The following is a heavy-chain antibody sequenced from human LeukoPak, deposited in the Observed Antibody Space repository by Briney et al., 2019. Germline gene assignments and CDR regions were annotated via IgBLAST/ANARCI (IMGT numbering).Heavy chain of an antibody. CDR2: INPNSGGT. CDR1: GYTFTGYY. D-gene: IGHD4-11*01. J-gene: IGHJ3*02. CDR3: ARTEDYIFAFDI. V-gene: IGHV1-2*02. Sequence: ASVKVSCKASGYTFTGYYMHWVRQAPGQGLEWMGWINPNSGGTNYAQKFQGRVTMTRDTSISTAYMELSRLRSDDTAVYYCARTEDYIFAFDIWGQGTMVTVSS.